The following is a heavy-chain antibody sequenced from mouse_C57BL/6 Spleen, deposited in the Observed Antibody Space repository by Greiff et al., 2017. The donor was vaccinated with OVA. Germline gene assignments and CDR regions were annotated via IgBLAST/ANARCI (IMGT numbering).Heavy chain of an antibody. CDR1: GFSFTSYG. CDR2: IWRDGST. Sequence: VMLVESGPGLVAPSQSLSITCTVSGFSFTSYGVSWVRQPPGKGLEWLGVIWRDGSTNYHSALISRLSISKDNSKSQVFLKLNNLQTDDTATYYCAKHYGSSSYYAMDYWGQGTSVTVSS. CDR3: AKHYGSSSYYAMDY. V-gene: IGHV2-3*01. J-gene: IGHJ4*01. D-gene: IGHD1-1*01.